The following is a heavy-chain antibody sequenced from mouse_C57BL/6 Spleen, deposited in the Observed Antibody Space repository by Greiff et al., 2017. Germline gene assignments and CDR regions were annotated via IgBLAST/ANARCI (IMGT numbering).Heavy chain of an antibody. CDR3: ARRGGYGAWFAY. Sequence: QVQLQQPGAELVKPGASVKMSCKASGYTFTSYWITWVKQRPGQGLEWIGDIYPGSGSTNYNEKFKSKATLTVDTSSSTAYMQLSSLTSEDSAVYYCARRGGYGAWFAYWGQGTLVTVSA. CDR1: GYTFTSYW. V-gene: IGHV1-55*01. D-gene: IGHD2-2*01. J-gene: IGHJ3*01. CDR2: IYPGSGST.